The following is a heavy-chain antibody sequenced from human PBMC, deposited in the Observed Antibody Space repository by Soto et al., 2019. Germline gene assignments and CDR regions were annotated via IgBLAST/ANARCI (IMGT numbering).Heavy chain of an antibody. V-gene: IGHV4-4*02. Sequence: PSETLSLTCSVSGVSIVNGNWWGCVRQSPGRGLEWIGEVSLADRSYYSPSLKSRVTISMDESKNQFSLILTSVTAADAGMYFCTRGFQYWLPTFFWGHGTRVTVYS. D-gene: IGHD2-8*02. CDR3: TRGFQYWLPTFF. CDR2: VSLADRS. J-gene: IGHJ4*01. CDR1: GVSIVNGNW.